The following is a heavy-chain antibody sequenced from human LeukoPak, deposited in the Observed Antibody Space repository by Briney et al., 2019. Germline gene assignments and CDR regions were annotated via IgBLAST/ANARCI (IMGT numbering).Heavy chain of an antibody. Sequence: PGGSLRLSXAASGFTFSNYWMSWIRQAPGKGLKWAAHINEDGSNKYYVDSVKGRFTISRDNAKNSLYLQMNSLRAEDTAVYYCVSWAGKYYETSDFSLAPSNSWGQGTLVTVSS. CDR2: INEDGSNK. CDR1: GFTFSNYW. CDR3: VSWAGKYYETSDFSLAPSNS. D-gene: IGHD3-22*01. V-gene: IGHV3-7*01. J-gene: IGHJ4*02.